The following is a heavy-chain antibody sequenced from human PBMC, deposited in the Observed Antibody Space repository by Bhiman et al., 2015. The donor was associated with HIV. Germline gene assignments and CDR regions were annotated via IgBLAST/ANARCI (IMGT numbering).Heavy chain of an antibody. CDR2: ISSDGTTK. J-gene: IGHJ4*02. D-gene: IGHD5-18*01. Sequence: VQLVESGGGVVQPGRSLRLSCATSGFTFSSYPMHWVRQAPGKGLEWVALISSDGTTKFYADSVKGRFTISRDSSKKLVFLQINSLRPDDTAVYFCARSQGFTALDFWGQGSLVIVSS. V-gene: IGHV3-30*04. CDR3: ARSQGFTALDF. CDR1: GFTFSSYP.